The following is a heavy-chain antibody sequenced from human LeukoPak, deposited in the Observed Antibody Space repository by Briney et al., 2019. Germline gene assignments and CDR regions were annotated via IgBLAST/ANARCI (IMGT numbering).Heavy chain of an antibody. V-gene: IGHV1-2*02. CDR2: INPNRGGT. Sequence: ASVTVSCKASGYTFTGYYMHWVRQAPGQGLEWMGWINPNRGGTNYAQKFQGRVTMTRDTSISTAYMELSRLRSDDTAVYYCARGGRFSSGRDAFDIWGQGTMVTVSS. CDR3: ARGGRFSSGRDAFDI. J-gene: IGHJ3*02. D-gene: IGHD3-22*01. CDR1: GYTFTGYY.